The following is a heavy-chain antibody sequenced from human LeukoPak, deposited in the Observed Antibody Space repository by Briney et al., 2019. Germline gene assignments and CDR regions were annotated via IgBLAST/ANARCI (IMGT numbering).Heavy chain of an antibody. CDR1: GGSISSYY. V-gene: IGHV4-59*01. J-gene: IGHJ4*02. CDR2: IYYSGST. Sequence: NPSETLSLTCTVSGGSISSYYWSWIRQPPGKGLEWIGYIYYSGSTNYNPSLKSRVTISVDTSKNQFSLKLSSVTAADTAVYYCARDGAGPGRAFDYWGQGTLVTVSS. D-gene: IGHD1-26*01. CDR3: ARDGAGPGRAFDY.